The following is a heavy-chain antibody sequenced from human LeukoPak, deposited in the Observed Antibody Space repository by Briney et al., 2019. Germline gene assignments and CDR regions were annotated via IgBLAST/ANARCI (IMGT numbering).Heavy chain of an antibody. Sequence: PGGSLRLSCAASGFSFSNYAMTWVRQAPGKGLEWVSTISSGDDITYYADSVKGRFTIYRDNPKNTLYLQMNSLRAEDTAIYYCAKDPTSVGGHFDWLLGHWGQGTLVTVSS. CDR3: AKDPTSVGGHFDWLLGH. CDR2: ISSGDDIT. D-gene: IGHD3-9*01. V-gene: IGHV3-23*01. J-gene: IGHJ4*02. CDR1: GFSFSNYA.